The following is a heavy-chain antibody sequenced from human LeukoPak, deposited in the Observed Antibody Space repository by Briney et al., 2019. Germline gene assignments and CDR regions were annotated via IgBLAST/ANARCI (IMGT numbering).Heavy chain of an antibody. J-gene: IGHJ4*01. D-gene: IGHD5-12*01. CDR2: INYSGST. CDR3: ARDREGLRFRAFDY. CDR1: GGSISSGGYH. V-gene: IGHV4-31*03. Sequence: SESLSLTCTVSGGSISSGGYHWTWIRQHPGKGLEWIGYINYSGSTYYNPSLKSRVTISIETSKNQFSLKLSSVTAADTAVYYCARDREGLRFRAFDYWGQEPWSPSPQ.